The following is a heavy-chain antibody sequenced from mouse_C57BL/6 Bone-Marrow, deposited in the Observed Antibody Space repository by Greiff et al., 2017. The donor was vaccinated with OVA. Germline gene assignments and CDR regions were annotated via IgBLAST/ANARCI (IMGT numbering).Heavy chain of an antibody. CDR2: ISGGGGNT. D-gene: IGHD2-12*01. CDR3: ARHDSYDVGYAMDC. Sequence: EVQLQESGGGLVKPGGSLKLSCAASGFTFSSYTMSWVRQTPEKRLEWVATISGGGGNTYYPDSVKGRFTISRDNAKNTLYLQMSSLRSEDTALYYCARHDSYDVGYAMDCWGQGTSVTVAS. V-gene: IGHV5-9*01. CDR1: GFTFSSYT. J-gene: IGHJ4*01.